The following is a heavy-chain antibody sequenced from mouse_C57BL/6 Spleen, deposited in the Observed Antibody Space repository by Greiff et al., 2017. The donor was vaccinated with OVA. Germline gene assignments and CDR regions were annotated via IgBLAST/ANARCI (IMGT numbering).Heavy chain of an antibody. CDR3: ARAYYYGSSHYWYFDV. Sequence: VQLQQSGPELVKPGASVKISCKASGYTFTDYYMNRVKQSHGQSLEWIGDINPNNGGTSYNQTFKGKATLTVDKSSSTAYMELRSLTSEDSAVYYCARAYYYGSSHYWYFDVWGTGTTVTVSS. CDR2: INPNNGGT. CDR1: GYTFTDYY. J-gene: IGHJ1*03. V-gene: IGHV1-26*01. D-gene: IGHD1-1*01.